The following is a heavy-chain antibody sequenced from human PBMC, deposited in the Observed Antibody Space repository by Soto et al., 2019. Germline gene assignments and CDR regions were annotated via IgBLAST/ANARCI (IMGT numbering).Heavy chain of an antibody. V-gene: IGHV3-30*18. Sequence: GALRLSCAASGFTFSSSGMHWVRQAPGKGLEWVAVISYDGSNKFYADSVKGRFTISRDNFRNTLYLQMNSLRAEDTAVYYCAKEFHSWNYFDYWGQGTLVAVSS. CDR3: AKEFHSWNYFDY. CDR1: GFTFSSSG. J-gene: IGHJ4*02. D-gene: IGHD1-20*01. CDR2: ISYDGSNK.